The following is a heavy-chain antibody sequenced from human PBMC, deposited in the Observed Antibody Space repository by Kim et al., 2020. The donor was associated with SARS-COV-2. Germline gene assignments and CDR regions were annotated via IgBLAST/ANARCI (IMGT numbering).Heavy chain of an antibody. J-gene: IGHJ3*02. Sequence: GGSLRLSCAASGFTFSSYAMHWVRQAPGKGLEWVAVISYDGSNKYYADSVKGRFTISRDNSKNTLYLQMNSLRAEDTAVYYCARGGRIQLWLPENAFDI. CDR1: GFTFSSYA. V-gene: IGHV3-30-3*01. CDR3: ARGGRIQLWLPENAFDI. D-gene: IGHD5-18*01. CDR2: ISYDGSNK.